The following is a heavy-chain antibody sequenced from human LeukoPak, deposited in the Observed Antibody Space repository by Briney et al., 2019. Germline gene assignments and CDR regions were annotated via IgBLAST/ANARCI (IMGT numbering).Heavy chain of an antibody. D-gene: IGHD4-23*01. V-gene: IGHV4-39*01. CDR2: IYYSGST. J-gene: IGHJ4*02. CDR3: SRLWERYGGQDFFDS. CDR1: GGSISSTSYY. Sequence: SETLSLTCAVSGGSISSTSYYWGWIRQPPGKGLEWIGYIYYSGSTYSNPSRESRFTISVEPSKNQFSFTLASVTAADTAVYYCSRLWERYGGQDFFDSWGRGTVVTVSS.